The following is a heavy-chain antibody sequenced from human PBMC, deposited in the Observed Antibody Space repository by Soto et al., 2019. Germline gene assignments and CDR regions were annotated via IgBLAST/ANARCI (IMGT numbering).Heavy chain of an antibody. CDR3: ARLRTPRITMVRPYYYYGMDV. CDR2: INHSGST. J-gene: IGHJ6*02. V-gene: IGHV4-34*01. CDR1: GGSFSGYY. Sequence: SETLSLTCAVYGGSFSGYYWSWIRQPPGKGLEWIGEINHSGSTNYNPSLKSRVTISVDTSKNQFSLKLSSVTAADTAVYYCARLRTPRITMVRPYYYYGMDVWGQGTTVTVSS. D-gene: IGHD3-10*01.